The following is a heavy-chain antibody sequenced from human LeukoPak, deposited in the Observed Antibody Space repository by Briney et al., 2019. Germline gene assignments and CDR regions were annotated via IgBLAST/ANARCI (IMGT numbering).Heavy chain of an antibody. Sequence: GGSLRLSCAASGFTFSTYTMYWVRHPPGKRLEWVSIIGSSGGGIHYADFVKGRFTISRDNSKNALYLQMNSLRVEDTAVYYCAIDPSWGTHSWGQGVLVTVSS. V-gene: IGHV3-23*01. CDR3: AIDPSWGTHS. CDR1: GFTFSTYT. CDR2: IGSSGGGI. J-gene: IGHJ4*02. D-gene: IGHD7-27*01.